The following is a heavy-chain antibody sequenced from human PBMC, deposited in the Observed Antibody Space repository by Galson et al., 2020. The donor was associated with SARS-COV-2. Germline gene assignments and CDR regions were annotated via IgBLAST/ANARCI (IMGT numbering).Heavy chain of an antibody. V-gene: IGHV3-23*01. Sequence: GSLRLSCAASGFTFSSYAMSWVRQAPGRGLEWVSTITTSGTSTYYADPVKGRFTISRDNSKNTLYLQMNSLRAEDTAVYYCAKARVPAAVKWFDPWGQGTLVTVSS. CDR2: ITTSGTST. CDR3: AKARVPAAVKWFDP. D-gene: IGHD2-2*01. J-gene: IGHJ5*02. CDR1: GFTFSSYA.